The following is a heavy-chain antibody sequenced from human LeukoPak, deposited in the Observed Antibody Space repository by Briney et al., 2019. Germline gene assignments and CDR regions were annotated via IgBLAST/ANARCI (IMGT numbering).Heavy chain of an antibody. V-gene: IGHV4-38-2*02. D-gene: IGHD3-3*01. J-gene: IGHJ4*02. CDR1: GFSISSGYY. CDR3: ARGSEWTHYFDY. CDR2: IYSSGST. Sequence: SETLSLTCTVSGFSISSGYYWGWIRQPPGKGLEWIGRIYSSGSTNYNPSLKSRVTISVDTSKNQFSLKLSSVTATDTAVYYCARGSEWTHYFDYWGQGALVTVSS.